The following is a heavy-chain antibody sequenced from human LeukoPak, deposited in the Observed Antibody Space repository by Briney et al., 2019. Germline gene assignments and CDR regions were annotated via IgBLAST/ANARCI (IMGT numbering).Heavy chain of an antibody. Sequence: GSSVKVSCKASGGTFSSYAISWVRQAPGQGVEWMGGIIPIFGTANYAQKFQGRVTITADESTSTAYMELSSLRSEDTAVYYCARVVGSGWSPDFDYWGQGTLVTVSS. CDR3: ARVVGSGWSPDFDY. CDR1: GGTFSSYA. D-gene: IGHD6-19*01. J-gene: IGHJ4*02. CDR2: IIPIFGTA. V-gene: IGHV1-69*01.